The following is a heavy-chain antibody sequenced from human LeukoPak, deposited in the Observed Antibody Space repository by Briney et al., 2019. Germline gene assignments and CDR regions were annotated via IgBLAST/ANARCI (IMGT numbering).Heavy chain of an antibody. J-gene: IGHJ2*01. V-gene: IGHV4-34*01. CDR3: ARASFGSLWYFDL. Sequence: SSETLSLTCAVYGGSFSGYYWSWIRQPPGKGLEWIGEINHSGSTNYNPSLKSRVTISVDTSKNQFSLKLSSVTAADTAVYYCARASFGSLWYFDLWGRGTLITVSS. D-gene: IGHD3-16*01. CDR2: INHSGST. CDR1: GGSFSGYY.